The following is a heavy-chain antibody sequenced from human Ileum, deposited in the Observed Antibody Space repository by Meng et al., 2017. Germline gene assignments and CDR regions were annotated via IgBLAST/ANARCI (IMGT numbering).Heavy chain of an antibody. CDR3: ARVEGVGPFDY. CDR1: GGSISSGGYY. CDR2: IYYSGST. Sequence: QGALQGSGPGLVKPSQTLALTCTGSGGSISSGGYYWSWIRQHPGKGLEWIGYIYYSGSTYYNPSLKSRVTISVDTSKNQFSLKLSSVTAADTAVYYCARVEGVGPFDYWGQGTLVTVSS. D-gene: IGHD3-16*01. J-gene: IGHJ4*02. V-gene: IGHV4-31*03.